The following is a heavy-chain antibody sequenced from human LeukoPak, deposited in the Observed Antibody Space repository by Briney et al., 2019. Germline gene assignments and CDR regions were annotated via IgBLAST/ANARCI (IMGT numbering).Heavy chain of an antibody. Sequence: PGESLKISCKGSGYSFTSYWIGWVRQMPGKGLEWMGIIYPGDSDTRYSPSFQGQVTISADKSISTAYLQWSSLKASDTAMYYCARSPNYYGSGSYQDYWGQGTLVTVSS. CDR2: IYPGDSDT. CDR3: ARSPNYYGSGSYQDY. V-gene: IGHV5-51*01. D-gene: IGHD3-10*01. J-gene: IGHJ4*02. CDR1: GYSFTSYW.